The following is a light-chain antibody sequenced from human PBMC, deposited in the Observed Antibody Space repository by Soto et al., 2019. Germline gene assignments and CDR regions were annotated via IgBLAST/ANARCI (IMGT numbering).Light chain of an antibody. CDR3: QQYGGSPRT. CDR2: GAS. J-gene: IGKJ2*01. CDR1: QSVLNNN. Sequence: EIVLTQSPGTLSLSPGERATLSCRASQSVLNNNLAWYQQKPGQAPRLLIFGASTRATGIPDRFSGSGSGTDCTLTISGLEPEDFAIYHCQQYGGSPRTFGQGTKLEIK. V-gene: IGKV3-20*01.